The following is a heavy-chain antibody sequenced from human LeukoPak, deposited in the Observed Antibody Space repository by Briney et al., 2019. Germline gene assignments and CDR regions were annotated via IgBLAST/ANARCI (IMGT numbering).Heavy chain of an antibody. V-gene: IGHV3-23*01. J-gene: IGHJ4*02. D-gene: IGHD4/OR15-4a*01. CDR1: GFTFSSYA. CDR3: AKDGYAMVSFFDY. Sequence: PGGSLRLSCAASGFTFSSYAMTWVRQGPGKGLEWVSGISGSGGNTYYADSVKGRFTISRDNSKNTLYLQLNSLRAEDTAVYYCAKDGYAMVSFFDYWGQGTLVSVSS. CDR2: ISGSGGNT.